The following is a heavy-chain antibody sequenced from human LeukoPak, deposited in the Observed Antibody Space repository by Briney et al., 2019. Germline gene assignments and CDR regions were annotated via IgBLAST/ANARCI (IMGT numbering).Heavy chain of an antibody. V-gene: IGHV3-23*01. CDR3: AKNPSAGHYYYYHMDV. Sequence: GGSLRLSCAASGFTFSSYAMSWVRQAPGKGLEWVSAISGSGTSTHYADSVKGRFTISRDNSKNTLYLQMNSLRAEDTAVYYCAKNPSAGHYYYYHMDVWGKGTTVTISS. CDR1: GFTFSSYA. J-gene: IGHJ6*03. CDR2: ISGSGTST. D-gene: IGHD6-19*01.